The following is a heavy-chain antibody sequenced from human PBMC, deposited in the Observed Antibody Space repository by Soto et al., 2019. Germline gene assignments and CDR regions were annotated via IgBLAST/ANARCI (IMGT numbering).Heavy chain of an antibody. J-gene: IGHJ5*02. CDR3: ASLYCSRTSCYVSP. Sequence: LETLSLTCRVSGGSVRSGSYYWSWIRQPPGKGLEWIGYISYSGSTNYNPSLKSRVTISVDTSKNQFSLKLSSVTAADTAVYYCASLYCSRTSCYVSPWGQGTLVTVSS. CDR2: ISYSGST. CDR1: GGSVRSGSYY. D-gene: IGHD2-2*01. V-gene: IGHV4-61*01.